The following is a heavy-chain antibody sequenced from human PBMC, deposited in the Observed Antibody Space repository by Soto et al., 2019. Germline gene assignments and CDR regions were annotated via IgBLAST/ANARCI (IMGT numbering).Heavy chain of an antibody. CDR1: GGSISTYF. V-gene: IGHV4-59*08. J-gene: IGHJ3*01. Sequence: QVQLQESGPGLVKPSETLSLTCTVSGGSISTYFWRWIRQPPGKGLEWIGDSYYSGSRNYNPSLRSQITISVDTPENQFTRRLSSVTAADTAVCYCGRQPVVAATGGTSVFEVWGQGTMVTVSS. D-gene: IGHD2-15*01. CDR3: GRQPVVAATGGTSVFEV. CDR2: SYYSGSR.